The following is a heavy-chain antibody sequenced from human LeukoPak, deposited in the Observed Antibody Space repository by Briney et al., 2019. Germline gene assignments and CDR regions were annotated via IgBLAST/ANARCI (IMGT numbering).Heavy chain of an antibody. V-gene: IGHV1-2*06. D-gene: IGHD6-13*01. Sequence: ASVKVSCKASGYTFTGYWHWVRQAPGQGLEWMGRINPNSGGTDYAQNFQGRVTMTRDTSISTAYMELSSLRSDDTAVYYCARDLSRGYSSSWFRYWGQGTLVTASS. CDR2: INPNSGGT. CDR1: GYTFTGYW. J-gene: IGHJ4*02. CDR3: ARDLSRGYSSSWFRY.